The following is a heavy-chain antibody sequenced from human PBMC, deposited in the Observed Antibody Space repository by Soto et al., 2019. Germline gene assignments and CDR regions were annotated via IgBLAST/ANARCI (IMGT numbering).Heavy chain of an antibody. V-gene: IGHV3-48*02. CDR1: GFTFSDHY. J-gene: IGHJ5*02. D-gene: IGHD6-6*01. CDR2: ISAGSNNI. CDR3: ARLYSTSSVNRWFDP. Sequence: EVYLVESGGGSVQPGGSLSLSCAASGFTFSDHYMNWVRQAPGKGLEWIAFISAGSNNIYYADSVRGRFTISRDNAENSLYLQMNSLSDEDTAVYYCARLYSTSSVNRWFDPWGQGTLVTVSS.